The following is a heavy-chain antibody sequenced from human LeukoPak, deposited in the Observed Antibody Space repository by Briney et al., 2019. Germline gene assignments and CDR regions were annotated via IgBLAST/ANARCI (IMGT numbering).Heavy chain of an antibody. D-gene: IGHD3-22*01. Sequence: KPGGSLRLSCAASGFTFSSYSMNWVRQAPGKGLEWVSSISSSSSYIYYADSVKGRFTISRDNAKNSLYLQMNSLRAEDTAVYYCAREPTVVAALDYWGQGTLVTVSS. CDR2: ISSSSSYI. CDR1: GFTFSSYS. J-gene: IGHJ4*02. CDR3: AREPTVVAALDY. V-gene: IGHV3-21*01.